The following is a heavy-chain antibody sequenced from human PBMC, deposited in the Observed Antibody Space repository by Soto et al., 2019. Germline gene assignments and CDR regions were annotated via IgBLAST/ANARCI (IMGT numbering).Heavy chain of an antibody. J-gene: IGHJ4*02. D-gene: IGHD6-13*01. V-gene: IGHV4-39*01. Sequence: QLQLQESGPGLVKPSETLSLTCTVSGGSLSSSSYYWGWIRQPPGKGLERIGSIYYSGSTYYNPSLKSRVTISVDTSRTQISLKLSSVTAADTAVYYCVSSSWLYFDYWGQGTLVTVSS. CDR1: GGSLSSSSYY. CDR2: IYYSGST. CDR3: VSSSWLYFDY.